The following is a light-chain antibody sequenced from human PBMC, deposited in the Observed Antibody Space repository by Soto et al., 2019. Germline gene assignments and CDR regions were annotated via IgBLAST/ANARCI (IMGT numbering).Light chain of an antibody. CDR2: GAS. Sequence: EIVFTQSPGTLSFSPGKRATLSCRASQSISSSYLAWYQQRPGQAPRLLIYGASSRATGIPDRFSGSGSGTEFTLTISRLEPEDFAVYYCQQYGSSSWTFGKGTKVDIK. CDR1: QSISSSY. CDR3: QQYGSSSWT. J-gene: IGKJ1*01. V-gene: IGKV3-20*01.